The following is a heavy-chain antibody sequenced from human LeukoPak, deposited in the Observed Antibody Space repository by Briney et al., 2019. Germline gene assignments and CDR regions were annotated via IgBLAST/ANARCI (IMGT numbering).Heavy chain of an antibody. D-gene: IGHD4-17*01. V-gene: IGHV1-18*01. J-gene: IGHJ4*02. CDR3: ARGGTYGHFDS. CDR2: ITTHNANT. CDR1: GYTFTSYG. Sequence: ASVKVSCKASGYTFTSYGISWVRQAPGQGLEWMGWITTHNANTRYAQKFQGRVTMTTDTSTSAAYMELRSLISDDTAVYYCARGGTYGHFDSWGQGTVVTVSS.